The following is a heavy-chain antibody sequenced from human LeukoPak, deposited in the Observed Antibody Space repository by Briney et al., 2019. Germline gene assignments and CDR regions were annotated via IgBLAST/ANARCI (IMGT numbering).Heavy chain of an antibody. J-gene: IGHJ6*02. CDR2: ISSSSSTI. D-gene: IGHD6-19*01. CDR1: GFTFSSYG. CDR3: ARDSEAVAGETGPYYYYGMDV. Sequence: QPGGCLSLSCAASGFTFSSYGMNWVRLAPGKGLEWVSYISSSSSTIYYADSVKGRFTISRDNAKNSLYLQMNSLRAEDTAVYYCARDSEAVAGETGPYYYYGMDVWGQGTTVTVS. V-gene: IGHV3-48*01.